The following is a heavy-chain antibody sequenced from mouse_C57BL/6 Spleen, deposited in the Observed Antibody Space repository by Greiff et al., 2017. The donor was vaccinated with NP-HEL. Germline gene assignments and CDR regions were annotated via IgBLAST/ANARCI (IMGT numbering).Heavy chain of an antibody. V-gene: IGHV3-8*01. CDR1: GYSITSDY. J-gene: IGHJ4*01. D-gene: IGHD2-5*01. CDR3: ARFGSNSPYYYAMDY. CDR2: ISYSGST. Sequence: EVKLQESGPGLAKPSQTLSLTCSVTGYSITSDYWNWIRKFPGNKLEYMGYISYSGSTYYNPSLKSRISITRDTSKNQYYLQLKSVTTEDTATDYCARFGSNSPYYYAMDYWGQGTSVTVSS.